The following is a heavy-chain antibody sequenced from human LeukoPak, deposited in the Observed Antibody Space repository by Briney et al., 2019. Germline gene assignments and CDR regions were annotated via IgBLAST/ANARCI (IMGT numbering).Heavy chain of an antibody. CDR3: ARDHSSWELPSDY. CDR1: GFTFSSYG. CDR2: IWYDGSNK. D-gene: IGHD6-13*01. J-gene: IGHJ4*02. Sequence: GGSLRLSCAASGFTFSSYGMHWVRQAPGKGLEWVAVIWYDGSNKYYADSVKGRFTISRDNSKNTLYLQMNSLRAEDTAVYYCARDHSSWELPSDYWGQGALVTVSS. V-gene: IGHV3-33*01.